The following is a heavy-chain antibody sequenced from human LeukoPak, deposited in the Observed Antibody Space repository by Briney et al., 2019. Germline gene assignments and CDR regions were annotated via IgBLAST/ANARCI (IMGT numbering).Heavy chain of an antibody. Sequence: SLTHPTHTAGSTFTHNYMSWIRQAPRKDLKQVSYISSSRSTISHADSVKGRFTISRDNATHSLYLQMNSLRAEDTAVYYCAKDKRLTGHTHCGHTTLVTVSP. J-gene: IGHJ4*01. D-gene: IGHD3-9*01. CDR1: GSTFTHNY. V-gene: IGHV3-11*01. CDR3: AKDKRLTGHTH. CDR2: ISSSRSTI.